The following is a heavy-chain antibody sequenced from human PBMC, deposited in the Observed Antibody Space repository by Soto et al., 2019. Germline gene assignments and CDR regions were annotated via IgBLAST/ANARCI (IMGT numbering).Heavy chain of an antibody. Sequence: EVQLLESGGGLVQPGGSLRLSCAAPGFSFSSYAMSWVRQAPGKGLEWVSAISCSGGSKYYADSVKGRFTISRDNSKNTMYLPMNSLRPEDTAVYYYAKLYFSSTSCYKDPGYYGMDFWGQGTTVTVSS. J-gene: IGHJ6*02. CDR2: ISCSGGSK. CDR1: GFSFSSYA. V-gene: IGHV3-23*01. D-gene: IGHD2-2*02. CDR3: AKLYFSSTSCYKDPGYYGMDF.